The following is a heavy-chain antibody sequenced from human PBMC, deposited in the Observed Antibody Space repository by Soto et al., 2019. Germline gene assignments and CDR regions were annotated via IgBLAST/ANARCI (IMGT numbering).Heavy chain of an antibody. CDR1: GFTVSSNY. Sequence: PGGSLRLSCVASGFTVSSNYMSWVRQAPGKGLEWASVIYSGGSTYYADSVKGRFTISRDNSKNTLYLQMNSLRAEDTAVYYCARGSNSGADYWGQGTLVTV. J-gene: IGHJ4*02. CDR3: ARGSNSGADY. CDR2: IYSGGST. V-gene: IGHV3-53*01. D-gene: IGHD1-20*01.